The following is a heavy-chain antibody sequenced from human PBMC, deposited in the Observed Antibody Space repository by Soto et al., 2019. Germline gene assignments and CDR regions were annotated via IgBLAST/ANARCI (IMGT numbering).Heavy chain of an antibody. V-gene: IGHV3-23*01. CDR1: GFTFSSYA. Sequence: GGSLRLSCAASGFTFSSYAMSWVRQAPGKGLEWVSAISGSGGSTYYADSVKGRFTISRDNSKNTLYLQMNSLRAEDTAVYYCAKDRLDYDFWSGPDYYYYGMDVWGQGTTVTVSS. J-gene: IGHJ6*02. D-gene: IGHD3-3*01. CDR3: AKDRLDYDFWSGPDYYYYGMDV. CDR2: ISGSGGST.